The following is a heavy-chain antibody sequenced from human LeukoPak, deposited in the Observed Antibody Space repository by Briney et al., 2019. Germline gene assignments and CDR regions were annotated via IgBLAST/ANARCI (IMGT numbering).Heavy chain of an antibody. V-gene: IGHV3-30*18. Sequence: EPGRSLRLSCAASGFTFSSYGMHWVRQAPGEGLEWVAVISYDGSNVYYTDSVKGRFTISRDNSKNTLYLQMNSLRAEDTAVYYCAKIPTWGYAGYYYMDVWGKGTTVTVSS. CDR1: GFTFSSYG. CDR3: AKIPTWGYAGYYYMDV. CDR2: ISYDGSNV. D-gene: IGHD5-12*01. J-gene: IGHJ6*03.